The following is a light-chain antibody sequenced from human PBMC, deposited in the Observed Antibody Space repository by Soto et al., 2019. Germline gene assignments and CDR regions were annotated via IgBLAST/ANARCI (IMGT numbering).Light chain of an antibody. CDR2: GAS. V-gene: IGKV3-20*01. CDR1: QSIVGNY. CDR3: QQYVSTPRT. J-gene: IGKJ1*01. Sequence: ENGLKQSPGTLSLSPGERGTLSCRASQSIVGNYLAWYQQKPGQAPRLLIYGASSRAAGIPDRFTGSGTGTDFTLTITRLEPEDFAVYYCQQYVSTPRTFGLGTKVDIK.